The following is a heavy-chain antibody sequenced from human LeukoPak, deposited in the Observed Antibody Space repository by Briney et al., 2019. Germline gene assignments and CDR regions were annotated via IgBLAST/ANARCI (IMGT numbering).Heavy chain of an antibody. CDR1: GGSISSHY. CDR3: ASLAYYYYYMDV. V-gene: IGHV4-59*11. Sequence: PSETLSLTCTVSGGSISSHYWSWIRQPPGKGLEWIGYIYYSGSTNYNPSLKSRVTISVDTSKNQFSLKLSSVTAADTAVYYCASLAYYYYYMDVWGKGTTVTVPS. CDR2: IYYSGST. J-gene: IGHJ6*03.